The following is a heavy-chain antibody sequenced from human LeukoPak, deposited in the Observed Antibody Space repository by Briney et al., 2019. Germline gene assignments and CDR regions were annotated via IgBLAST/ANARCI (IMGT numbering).Heavy chain of an antibody. D-gene: IGHD4-17*01. J-gene: IGHJ4*02. Sequence: PGGSLRLSCAASGFIFSSYEMNWVGQAPGKGLEWVSYISSIGNIIYYADSVKGRFTISRDNAKNSLYLQMNSLRVEDTAVYYCARDRGYGDWFDYWGQGTLVTVSS. CDR3: ARDRGYGDWFDY. CDR1: GFIFSSYE. CDR2: ISSIGNII. V-gene: IGHV3-48*03.